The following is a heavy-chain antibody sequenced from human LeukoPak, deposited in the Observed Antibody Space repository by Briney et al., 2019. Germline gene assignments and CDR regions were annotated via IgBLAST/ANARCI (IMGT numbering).Heavy chain of an antibody. D-gene: IGHD3-3*01. CDR3: ARGGLEWLLYCWFDP. CDR1: GGTFSSYA. Sequence: ASVKVSCKASGGTFSSYAISWVRQAPGQGLEWMGGIIPIFGTANYAQKFQGRVTITADESTSTAYMELSSLRSEDTAVYYCARGGLEWLLYCWFDPWGRGTLVTVSS. CDR2: IIPIFGTA. V-gene: IGHV1-69*13. J-gene: IGHJ5*02.